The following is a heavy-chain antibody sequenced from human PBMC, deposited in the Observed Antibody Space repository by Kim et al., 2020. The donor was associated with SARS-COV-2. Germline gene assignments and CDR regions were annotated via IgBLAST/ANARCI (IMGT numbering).Heavy chain of an antibody. J-gene: IGHJ5*02. V-gene: IGHV4-34*01. D-gene: IGHD3-10*01. CDR3: ARAGLWFGEFANWFDP. CDR2: INHSGST. Sequence: SETLSLTCAVYGGSFSGYYWSWIRQPPGKGLEWIGEINHSGSTNYNPSLKSRVTISVDTSKNQFSLKLSSVTAADTAVYYCARAGLWFGEFANWFDPWGQGTLVTVSS. CDR1: GGSFSGYY.